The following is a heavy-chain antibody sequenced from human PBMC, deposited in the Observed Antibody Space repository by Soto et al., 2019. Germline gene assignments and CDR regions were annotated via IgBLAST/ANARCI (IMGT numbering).Heavy chain of an antibody. V-gene: IGHV3-23*01. CDR3: AKRDVPHSTSNAYFYDH. J-gene: IGHJ4*02. Sequence: EVQLLQSGGGLVQPGGSLTLSCGVSGFPFAPSTMSWVRQAPGKGLEWVSTISVSVGSTYSADSVQGRFTVSSDISDSTLFVRMTSLTADDTAVYFCAKRDVPHSTSNAYFYDHWGRGVLVTVSS. D-gene: IGHD2-21*02. CDR2: ISVSVGST. CDR1: GFPFAPST.